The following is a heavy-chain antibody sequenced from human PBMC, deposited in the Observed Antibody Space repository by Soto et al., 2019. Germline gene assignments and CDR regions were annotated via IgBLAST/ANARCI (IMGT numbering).Heavy chain of an antibody. V-gene: IGHV3-33*01. D-gene: IGHD1-7*01. J-gene: IGHJ4*02. CDR2: IWYDGSNK. CDR3: ARDGIGGTVFRGFCDY. CDR1: GSICSGYG. Sequence: QKYLVESGGGVVQPGGSLRLSCVASGSICSGYGMHWVRQAPGKGLERVAVIWYDGSNKYYADSVKGRFTISRDNSKNLLYLQMDSLRAEDTAVYYCARDGIGGTVFRGFCDYWGQGTLVTVSS.